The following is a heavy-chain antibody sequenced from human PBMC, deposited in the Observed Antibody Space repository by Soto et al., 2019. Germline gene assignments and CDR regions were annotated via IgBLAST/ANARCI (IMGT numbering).Heavy chain of an antibody. V-gene: IGHV3-72*01. CDR1: GFTFSAHY. J-gene: IGHJ3*02. Sequence: PGGSLRLSCAASGFTFSAHYMDWVRQAPEKGLEWVGRSRNKDNSYNTEYAASVKGRFTLSRDDSKSSLYLQMNSLKTEDTAVYYCTINYYDTSGYSIDIWGHGTMVTVSS. CDR2: SRNKDNSYNT. CDR3: TINYYDTSGYSIDI. D-gene: IGHD3-22*01.